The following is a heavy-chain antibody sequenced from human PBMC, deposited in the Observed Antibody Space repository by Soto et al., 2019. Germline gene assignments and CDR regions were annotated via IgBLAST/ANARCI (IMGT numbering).Heavy chain of an antibody. Sequence: SVEASSKAPGETFTSYARQWVRQSTGQRLEWMGWINAGNGNTKYSQKFQGRVTITRDTSASTAYMELSSLRSEDTAVYYCARGPGGPDGPGEYWGQGTLVTVSS. V-gene: IGHV1-3*01. CDR2: INAGNGNT. CDR1: GETFTSYA. CDR3: ARGPGGPDGPGEY. D-gene: IGHD3-10*01. J-gene: IGHJ1*01.